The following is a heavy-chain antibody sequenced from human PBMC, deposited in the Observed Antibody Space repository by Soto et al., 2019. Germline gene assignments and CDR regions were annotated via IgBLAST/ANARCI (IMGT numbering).Heavy chain of an antibody. V-gene: IGHV1-2*04. CDR3: ASTRMIVALFDY. D-gene: IGHD3-22*01. Sequence: ASVKVSCKASGYTFTGYYMHWVRQAPGQGLEWMGWINPNSGGTNYAQKFQGWVTMTRDTSISTAYMELSRLRSDDTAVYYCASTRMIVALFDYWGQGTLVTVSS. J-gene: IGHJ4*02. CDR2: INPNSGGT. CDR1: GYTFTGYY.